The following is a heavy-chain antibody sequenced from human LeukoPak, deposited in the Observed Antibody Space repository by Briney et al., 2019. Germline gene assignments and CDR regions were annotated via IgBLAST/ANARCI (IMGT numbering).Heavy chain of an antibody. CDR2: INPNSGGT. Sequence: ASVKASCKASGYTFTSYGISWVRQAPGQGLEWMGWINPNSGGTNYAQKFQGRVTMTRDTSISTAYMELSRLRSDDTAVYYCANNYYDSSGYRTSHPIIWGQGTMVTVSS. J-gene: IGHJ3*02. D-gene: IGHD3-22*01. CDR3: ANNYYDSSGYRTSHPII. V-gene: IGHV1-2*02. CDR1: GYTFTSYG.